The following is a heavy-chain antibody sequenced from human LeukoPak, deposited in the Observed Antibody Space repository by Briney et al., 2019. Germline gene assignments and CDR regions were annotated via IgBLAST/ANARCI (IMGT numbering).Heavy chain of an antibody. D-gene: IGHD6-19*01. J-gene: IGHJ4*02. Sequence: ASVKVSCKASGYTFTSYVAHWVRQTPGQRLEWMGWINAGNGDTKYSQNFQGRVTITRDASASIVYMEVSSLRSEDTTVYYCARAPRSGWYWDYWGQGTLVTVSS. V-gene: IGHV1-3*01. CDR1: GYTFTSYV. CDR2: INAGNGDT. CDR3: ARAPRSGWYWDY.